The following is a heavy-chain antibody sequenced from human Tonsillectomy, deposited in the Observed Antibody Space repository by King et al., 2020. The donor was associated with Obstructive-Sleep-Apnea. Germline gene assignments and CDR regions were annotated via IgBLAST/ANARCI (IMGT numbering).Heavy chain of an antibody. Sequence: VQLVESGGGLVQPGRSLRLSCAASGFTFDDYAMHWVRQAPGKGLEWVSGISWNSGSIGYADSVKGRFTISRDNAKNSLYLQMNSLRAEDTALYYCAKAGAYEVRGEGAFDIWGQGTMVTVSS. J-gene: IGHJ3*02. V-gene: IGHV3-9*01. CDR1: GFTFDDYA. CDR2: ISWNSGSI. D-gene: IGHD3-10*01. CDR3: AKAGAYEVRGEGAFDI.